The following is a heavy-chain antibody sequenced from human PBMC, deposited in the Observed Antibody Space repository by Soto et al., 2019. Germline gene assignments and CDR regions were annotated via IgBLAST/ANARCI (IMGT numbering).Heavy chain of an antibody. D-gene: IGHD2-2*01. CDR1: GFTFTIFG. J-gene: IGHJ1*01. CDR2: ISPTGDAT. Sequence: EVVLLQSGGGLEQPGNSLRLSCAASGFTFTIFGMHWVRQVPGKGLEWVSMISPTGDATYYADSVRGRFTISRDNSKNMWYLQTDSLGVEAAAADYCTGAPRMPLEHWGHGSRVTVSS. CDR3: TGAPRMPLEH. V-gene: IGHV3-23*01.